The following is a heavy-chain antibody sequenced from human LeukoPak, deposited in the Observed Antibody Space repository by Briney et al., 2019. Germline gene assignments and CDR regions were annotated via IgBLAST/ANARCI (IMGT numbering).Heavy chain of an antibody. V-gene: IGHV4-34*01. CDR3: ASSTVADFDY. CDR1: GGSFSGYY. D-gene: IGHD5-12*01. CDR2: INHSGST. Sequence: SETLSLTCAVYGGSFSGYYWSWIRQPPGKGLEWIGEINHSGSTNYNPSLKSRVTISVDKSKNQFSLKLASVTAADTAVYYCASSTVADFDYWGQGTLVTVSS. J-gene: IGHJ4*02.